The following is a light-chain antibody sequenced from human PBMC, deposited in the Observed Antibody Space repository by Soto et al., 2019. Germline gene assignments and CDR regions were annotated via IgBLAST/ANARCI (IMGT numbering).Light chain of an antibody. CDR3: QQYYSFPVA. CDR2: GAF. Sequence: EILMTQSPVTLSVSPGERATLSCRASQSVSSNLAWYQQKPGQAPSLLIYGAFTRATGIPARFSGTGSGTEFTLTISSLQSEDFALYYCQQYYSFPVAFGQGTKVEIK. J-gene: IGKJ1*01. CDR1: QSVSSN. V-gene: IGKV3-15*01.